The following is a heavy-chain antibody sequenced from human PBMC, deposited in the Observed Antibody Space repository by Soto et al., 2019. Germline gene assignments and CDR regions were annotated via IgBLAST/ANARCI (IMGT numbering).Heavy chain of an antibody. J-gene: IGHJ4*02. D-gene: IGHD6-6*01. CDR1: GFTFSSYG. V-gene: IGHV3-30*18. CDR3: AKELKEIAARPLPFDY. CDR2: ISYDGSNK. Sequence: PGGSLRLSCAASGFTFSSYGMHWVRQAPGKGLEWVAVISYDGSNKYYADSVKGRFTISRDNSKNTLYLQMNSLRAEDTAVYYCAKELKEIAARPLPFDYWGQGTLVTVSS.